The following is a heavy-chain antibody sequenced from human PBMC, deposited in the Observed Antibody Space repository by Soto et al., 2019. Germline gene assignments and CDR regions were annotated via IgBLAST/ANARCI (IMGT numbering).Heavy chain of an antibody. CDR2: ISVYNGNT. J-gene: IGHJ6*02. Sequence: QVQLVQSGAEVKKPGASVKVSCKASGYSFSSFGITWVRQAPGQGLEWMGWISVYNGNTNYAQSLQGRGSLTTDTPTSTADMELRSLRSDDTAIYFCARESTVPTARVGYFYYGVDVWGQGTTVAVSS. V-gene: IGHV1-18*01. CDR1: GYSFSSFG. CDR3: ARESTVPTARVGYFYYGVDV. D-gene: IGHD2-2*01.